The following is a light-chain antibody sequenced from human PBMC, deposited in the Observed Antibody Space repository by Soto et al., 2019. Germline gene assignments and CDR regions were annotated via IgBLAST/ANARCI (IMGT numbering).Light chain of an antibody. V-gene: IGKV3-20*01. J-gene: IGKJ4*02. Sequence: EIVLSQSPGTLSLSPGERATLSCRASQSVTSSYLAWYQHKPGQAPRLLIYGASNRATGIPDRFSGSGSGTDFTLTISRLEPEDFAVYYCQQYGNSPRTFGPGTKVEIK. CDR3: QQYGNSPRT. CDR2: GAS. CDR1: QSVTSSY.